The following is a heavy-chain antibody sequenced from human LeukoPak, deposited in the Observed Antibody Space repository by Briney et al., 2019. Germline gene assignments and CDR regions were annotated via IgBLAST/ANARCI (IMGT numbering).Heavy chain of an antibody. CDR3: AKEGVQWLVRGYFQH. J-gene: IGHJ1*01. V-gene: IGHV3-9*01. CDR1: GFTFDDYA. Sequence: GGSLRLSCAASGFTFDDYAMNWVRQAPGKGLEWVSGISWTSGSMGYADSVKGRFTISRDNAKNSLYLQMNSLRAEDTALYYCAKEGVQWLVRGYFQHWGQGTLVTFSS. D-gene: IGHD6-19*01. CDR2: ISWTSGSM.